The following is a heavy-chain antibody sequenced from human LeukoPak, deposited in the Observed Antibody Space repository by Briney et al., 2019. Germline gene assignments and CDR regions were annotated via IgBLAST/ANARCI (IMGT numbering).Heavy chain of an antibody. CDR2: IIPIFGTA. V-gene: IGHV1-69*13. Sequence: SVKVSCKASGGTFISYAISWVRQAPGQGLEWMGGIIPIFGTANYAQKFQGRVTITADESTSTAYMELSSLRSEDTAVYYCAVGTYYYDSSGYPIDYWGQGTLVTVSS. J-gene: IGHJ4*02. CDR3: AVGTYYYDSSGYPIDY. CDR1: GGTFISYA. D-gene: IGHD3-22*01.